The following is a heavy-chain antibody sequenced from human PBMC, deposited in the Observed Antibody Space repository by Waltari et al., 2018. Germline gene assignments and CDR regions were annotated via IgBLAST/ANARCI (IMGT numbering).Heavy chain of an antibody. CDR3: ARDRVLWWGLKDY. CDR2: ISYDGSNK. Sequence: QVQLVESGGGVVQPGRSLRLSCAASGFTFSSYAMHWVRQAPGKGLEWVAVISYDGSNKYYADSVKGRFTIARDNSKNTLYLQMNSLRAEDTAVYYCARDRVLWWGLKDYWGQGTLVTVSS. V-gene: IGHV3-30-3*01. J-gene: IGHJ4*02. D-gene: IGHD3-10*01. CDR1: GFTFSSYA.